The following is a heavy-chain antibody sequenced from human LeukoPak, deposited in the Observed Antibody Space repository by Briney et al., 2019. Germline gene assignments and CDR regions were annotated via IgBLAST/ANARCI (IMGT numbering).Heavy chain of an antibody. CDR3: ARGRRAAAGTLFY. J-gene: IGHJ4*02. Sequence: ASVKVSCKASGYTFTSYDINWVRQATGQGLEWMGWMNPNSGNTGYAQKFQGRVTMTRNTFISTAYMELSSLRSEDTAVYYCARGRRAAAGTLFYWGQRTLVTVSS. V-gene: IGHV1-8*01. CDR2: MNPNSGNT. D-gene: IGHD6-13*01. CDR1: GYTFTSYD.